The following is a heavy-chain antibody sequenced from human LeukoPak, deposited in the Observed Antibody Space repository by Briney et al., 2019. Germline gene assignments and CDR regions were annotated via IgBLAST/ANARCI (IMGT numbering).Heavy chain of an antibody. CDR3: ATAPNSGSYQLLYYGMDV. CDR2: FDPEDGET. Sequence: ASVKVSCKVSGYTLTELSMYWVRQAPGKGLEWMGGFDPEDGETIYAQKFQGRVTMTEDTSTDTAYMELSSLRSEDTAVYYCATAPNSGSYQLLYYGMDVWGQGTTVAVSS. CDR1: GYTLTELS. V-gene: IGHV1-24*01. J-gene: IGHJ6*02. D-gene: IGHD1-26*01.